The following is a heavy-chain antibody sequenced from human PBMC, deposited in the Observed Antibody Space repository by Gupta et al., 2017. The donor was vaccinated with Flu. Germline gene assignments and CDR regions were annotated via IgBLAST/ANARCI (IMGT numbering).Heavy chain of an antibody. Sequence: QVQLVESGGGLVKPGGSLRLSCAASGFLFSDYYMSWVRQAPGKGLEWVSYISSSGHSIYYTDSVKGRFTISRDDAKNSVYLQVNSLRAEDSALYYCARGSGAWLRYFDLWGRGTLVTVSS. CDR1: GFLFSDYY. J-gene: IGHJ2*01. D-gene: IGHD5-12*01. CDR2: ISSSGHSI. CDR3: ARGSGAWLRYFDL. V-gene: IGHV3-11*01.